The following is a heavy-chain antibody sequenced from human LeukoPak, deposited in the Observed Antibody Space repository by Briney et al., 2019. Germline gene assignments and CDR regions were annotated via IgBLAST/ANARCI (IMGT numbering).Heavy chain of an antibody. D-gene: IGHD3-22*01. CDR3: ARDPGYSFDY. Sequence: SETLSLTCAVYGGSFSGYYWSWLRQPPGKGLEWIGEINHSGSTNYNPSLKSRATVSLDTSKNQFSLKLSSVTAADTAVYYCARDPGYSFDYWGQGTLVTVSS. CDR2: INHSGST. J-gene: IGHJ4*02. V-gene: IGHV4-34*01. CDR1: GGSFSGYY.